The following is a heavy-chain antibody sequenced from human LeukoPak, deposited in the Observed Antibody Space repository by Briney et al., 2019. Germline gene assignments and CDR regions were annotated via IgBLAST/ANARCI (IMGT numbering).Heavy chain of an antibody. V-gene: IGHV4-39*01. Sequence: PSETLSLTCTVSGGSISSSSYYWGWIRQPPGKGLEWIGSIYYSGSTYYNPSLKSRVTISVDTSKNQFSLKLSSVTAADTAVYYCARQLRLDQRGSGWANLNWFDPWGQGTLVTVSS. CDR1: GGSISSSSYY. CDR2: IYYSGST. CDR3: ARQLRLDQRGSGWANLNWFDP. D-gene: IGHD6-19*01. J-gene: IGHJ5*02.